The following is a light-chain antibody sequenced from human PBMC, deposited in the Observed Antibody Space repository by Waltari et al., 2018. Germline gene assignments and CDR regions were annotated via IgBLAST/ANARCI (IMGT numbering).Light chain of an antibody. J-gene: IGKJ4*01. CDR2: EVS. V-gene: IGKV2D-29*01. CDR3: MQSIQFPLT. Sequence: DVVMTQTPLTLSVTPGQPASISCKSSQSLLHSDGKTHLYWYLQKPGKPPPLLIDEVSNRFSGVPDRVSGSGSGTDFTLKSSRVEAEDVGLYYCMQSIQFPLTFGGGTKVEIK. CDR1: QSLLHSDGKTH.